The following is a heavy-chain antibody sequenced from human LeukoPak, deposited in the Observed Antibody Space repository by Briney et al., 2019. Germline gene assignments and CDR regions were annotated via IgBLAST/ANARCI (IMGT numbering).Heavy chain of an antibody. V-gene: IGHV3-21*01. CDR2: ISSSTYYI. J-gene: IGHJ4*02. CDR3: ARVRDGSQDY. D-gene: IGHD5-24*01. Sequence: GGSLRLSCAASGFTFNSYSMNWVRQAPGKGLEWVSSISSSTYYIYYADSVKGRFTISRDNAKNSLYLQMNSLKAEDTAVYYCARVRDGSQDYWGQGTLVTVSS. CDR1: GFTFNSYS.